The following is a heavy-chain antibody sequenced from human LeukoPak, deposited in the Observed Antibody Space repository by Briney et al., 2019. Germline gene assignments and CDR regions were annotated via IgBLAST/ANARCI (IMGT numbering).Heavy chain of an antibody. V-gene: IGHV4-34*01. CDR3: AREARRQWLVQYFQH. D-gene: IGHD6-19*01. Sequence: SETLSLTCAVYGGSFSGYYWSWIRQPPGKGLEWIGEINHSGSTNYNPSLKSRVTISVDTSKNQFSLKLSSVTAADTAVYYCAREARRQWLVQYFQHWGQGTLVTVSS. CDR2: INHSGST. CDR1: GGSFSGYY. J-gene: IGHJ1*01.